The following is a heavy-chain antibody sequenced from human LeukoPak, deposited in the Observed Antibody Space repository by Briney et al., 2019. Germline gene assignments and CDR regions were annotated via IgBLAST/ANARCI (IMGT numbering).Heavy chain of an antibody. CDR2: IKEDGSIQ. Sequence: PGGSLRLSCVASGFTFSSYWMTCVRQAPGKGLEWLANIKEDGSIQYYLDSVRGRFTISRDNAKTSVYLQLNSLRADDTAVYYCARDVWTGVAVSDYWGQGTLVTVSS. CDR3: ARDVWTGVAVSDY. J-gene: IGHJ4*02. CDR1: GFTFSSYW. V-gene: IGHV3-7*01. D-gene: IGHD6-19*01.